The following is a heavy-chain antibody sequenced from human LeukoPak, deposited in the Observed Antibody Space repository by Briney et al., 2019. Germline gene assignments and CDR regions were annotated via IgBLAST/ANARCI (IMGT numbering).Heavy chain of an antibody. CDR3: ARESIYSYGSMWLGGLDY. CDR2: INTHGSST. J-gene: IGHJ4*02. Sequence: PGGSLRLSCAASGFAFSNYWLHWVRQAPGKGLEWVARINTHGSSTNYADSVKGRFTISRDNAKNSLYLQMNSLRAEDTAVYYCARESIYSYGSMWLGGLDYWGQGTLVTVSS. D-gene: IGHD5-18*01. V-gene: IGHV3-74*01. CDR1: GFAFSNYW.